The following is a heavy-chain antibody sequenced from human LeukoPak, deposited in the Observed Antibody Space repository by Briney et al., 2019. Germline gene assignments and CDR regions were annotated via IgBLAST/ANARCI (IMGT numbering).Heavy chain of an antibody. CDR3: ARGPSIAARYDAFDI. V-gene: IGHV3-48*03. D-gene: IGHD6-6*01. CDR1: EFTFISYE. J-gene: IGHJ3*02. CDR2: ISSSGNTI. Sequence: GGSLRLSCAASEFTFISYELNWVRQAPGKGLEWVSYISSSGNTISYADSVKGRFTISRDNAKNSLYLQVISLRAEDTAVYYCARGPSIAARYDAFDIWGQGTMVTVSS.